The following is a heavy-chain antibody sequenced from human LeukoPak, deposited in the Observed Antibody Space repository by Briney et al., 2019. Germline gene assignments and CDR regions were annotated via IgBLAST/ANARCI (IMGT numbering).Heavy chain of an antibody. CDR2: INHSGST. J-gene: IGHJ4*02. D-gene: IGHD3-10*01. CDR1: GDSISSSNCY. CDR3: ARHGLYRRFGELSY. V-gene: IGHV4-39*01. Sequence: SETLSLTCTVSGDSISSSNCYWGWIRQPPGKGLEWIGEINHSGSTNYNPSLKSRVTISVDTSKSQFSLKLSSVTAADTAVYYCARHGLYRRFGELSYWGQGTLVTVSS.